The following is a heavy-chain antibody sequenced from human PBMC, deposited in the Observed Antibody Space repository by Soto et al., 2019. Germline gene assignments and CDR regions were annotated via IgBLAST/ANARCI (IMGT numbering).Heavy chain of an antibody. CDR2: IRSKGNSYAT. J-gene: IGHJ6*02. CDR3: TPGPNYAILYDHCYGMDV. D-gene: IGHD3-9*01. V-gene: IGHV3-73*02. Sequence: EVQLVESGGGLVQPGGSLKLSCAASGLSFSGSAMHWVRQASGKGLEWVGRIRSKGNSYATAYAASVKGRFIISRADSKHTANLQMNSLKTDDTAVYYGTPGPNYAILYDHCYGMDVWGQGTTFPVSS. CDR1: GLSFSGSA.